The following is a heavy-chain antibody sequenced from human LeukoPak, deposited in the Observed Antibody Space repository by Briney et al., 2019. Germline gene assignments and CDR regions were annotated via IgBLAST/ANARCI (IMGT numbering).Heavy chain of an antibody. Sequence: SETLSLTCTVSGGSISSGSYYWSWLRQPAGKGLEWIGRIYTSGSTNYNPSLKSRVTISVDTSKNQFSLKLSSVTAADTAVYFCGRERLVGGPRHWFDPLGQGTLGTAS. D-gene: IGHD3-10*01. J-gene: IGHJ5*02. CDR2: IYTSGST. V-gene: IGHV4-61*02. CDR3: GRERLVGGPRHWFDP. CDR1: GGSISSGSYY.